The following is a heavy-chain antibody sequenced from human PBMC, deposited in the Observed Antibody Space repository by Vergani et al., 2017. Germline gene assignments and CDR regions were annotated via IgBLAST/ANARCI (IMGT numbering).Heavy chain of an antibody. CDR2: INPSGGHT. Sequence: QVQVVQSGAEVKKSGASVKVSCKTSGYTLSNYYMPWVRQAPGQGLEWMGIINPSGGHTNYAQKFQGRVTMTRDTSTSTVYMELSSLRSEDTAIYYCARGDYCILTGYRYWGQGTLVTVSA. CDR1: GYTLSNYY. CDR3: ARGDYCILTGYRY. D-gene: IGHD3-9*01. V-gene: IGHV1-46*03. J-gene: IGHJ4*02.